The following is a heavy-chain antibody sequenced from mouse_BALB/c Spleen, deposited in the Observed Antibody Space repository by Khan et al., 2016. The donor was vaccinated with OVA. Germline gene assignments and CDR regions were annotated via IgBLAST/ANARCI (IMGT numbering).Heavy chain of an antibody. J-gene: IGHJ2*01. CDR2: INTETGEP. D-gene: IGHD2-14*01. V-gene: IGHV9-2-1*01. CDR1: GYTFTDYS. Sequence: QIQLVQSGPELKKPGETVKISCKASGYTFTDYSMHWVKQAPGKGLKWMGWINTETGEPTYADDFKGRFAFSLETSASTAYLQINNLKNEDTAKYCCARDRYDYFDYWGQGTTLTVSS. CDR3: ARDRYDYFDY.